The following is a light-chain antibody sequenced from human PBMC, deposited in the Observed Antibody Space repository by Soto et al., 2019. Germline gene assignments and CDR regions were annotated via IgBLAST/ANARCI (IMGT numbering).Light chain of an antibody. CDR1: SSNIGAGYD. V-gene: IGLV1-40*01. CDR3: QSYDSSLSYV. CDR2: GNS. Sequence: QSVLTQPPSVSGAPGQRVTISCTGSSSNIGAGYDVHWYQQLPGTAPKLLIYGNSNRPSGVPDGFSGSKSGTSASLAITGLQAEDEADYYCQSYDSSLSYVFGPGTKVTVL. J-gene: IGLJ1*01.